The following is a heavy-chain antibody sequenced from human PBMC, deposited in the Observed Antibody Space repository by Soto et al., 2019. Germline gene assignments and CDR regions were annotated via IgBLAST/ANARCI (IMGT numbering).Heavy chain of an antibody. V-gene: IGHV3-33*01. CDR2: IWYDGSNK. CDR3: ARERLFSRRRGYCSGGSCYRWFDP. D-gene: IGHD2-15*01. Sequence: GGSLRLSCAASGFIFSSYGMHWVRQAPGKGLEWVAVIWYDGSNKYYADSVKGRFTISRDNSKNTLYLQMNSLRAEDTAVYYCARERLFSRRRGYCSGGSCYRWFDPWGQGTLVTVSS. CDR1: GFIFSSYG. J-gene: IGHJ5*02.